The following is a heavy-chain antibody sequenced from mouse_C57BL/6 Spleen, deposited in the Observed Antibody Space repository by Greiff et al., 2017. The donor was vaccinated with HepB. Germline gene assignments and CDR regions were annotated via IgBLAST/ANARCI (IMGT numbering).Heavy chain of an antibody. CDR2: ISYDGSN. V-gene: IGHV3-6*01. J-gene: IGHJ2*01. D-gene: IGHD4-1*01. CDR1: GYSITSGYY. CDR3: ASPGIDY. Sequence: EVKLLESGPGLVKPSQSLSLTCSVPGYSITSGYYWNWIRQFPGNKLEWMGYISYDGSNNYNPSLKNRISITRDTSKNQFFLKLNSVTTEDTATYYCASPGIDYWGQGTTLTVSS.